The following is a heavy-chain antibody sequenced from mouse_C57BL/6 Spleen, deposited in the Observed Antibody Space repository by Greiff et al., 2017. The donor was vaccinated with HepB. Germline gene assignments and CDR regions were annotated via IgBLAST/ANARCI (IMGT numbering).Heavy chain of an antibody. CDR3: ARGYYDGSSYVGWYFDV. CDR1: GYTFTDYY. D-gene: IGHD1-1*01. J-gene: IGHJ1*03. CDR2: IYPGSGNT. V-gene: IGHV1-76*01. Sequence: VKLMESGAELVRPGASVKLSCKASGYTFTDYYINWVKQRPGQGLEWIARIYPGSGNTYYNEKFKGKATLTAEKSSSTAYMQRSSLTSEDSAVYFCARGYYDGSSYVGWYFDVWGTGTTVTVSS.